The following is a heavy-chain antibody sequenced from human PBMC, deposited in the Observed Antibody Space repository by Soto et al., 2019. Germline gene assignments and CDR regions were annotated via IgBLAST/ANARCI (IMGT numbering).Heavy chain of an antibody. CDR3: ARERSSGWYVDY. J-gene: IGHJ4*02. CDR1: GYTFTRYD. D-gene: IGHD6-19*01. Sequence: QVQLVQSGAEVKKPGASVKVSCKASGYTFTRYDINWVRQATGQGLEWMGWMNPNSGNTGYAQKFQGRVTMTRNTSTSTAYMELSSLRSEDAAVYYCARERSSGWYVDYWGQGPLVTVSS. CDR2: MNPNSGNT. V-gene: IGHV1-8*01.